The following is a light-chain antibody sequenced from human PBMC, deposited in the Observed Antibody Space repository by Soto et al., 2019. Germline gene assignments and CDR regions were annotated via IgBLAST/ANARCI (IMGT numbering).Light chain of an antibody. CDR1: SSNIGAGYD. V-gene: IGLV1-44*01. CDR2: SNN. J-gene: IGLJ3*02. Sequence: QSVLTQPPSVSGAPGQRVTISCTGSSSNIGAGYDVHWYQQLPGTAPKLLIYSNNQRPSGVPDRFSGSKSGTSASLAISGLRSEDEADYYCAAWDDSLNGRGVFGGGTKLTVL. CDR3: AAWDDSLNGRGV.